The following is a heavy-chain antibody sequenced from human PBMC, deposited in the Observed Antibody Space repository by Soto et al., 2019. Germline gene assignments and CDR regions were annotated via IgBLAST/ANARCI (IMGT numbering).Heavy chain of an antibody. J-gene: IGHJ4*02. CDR1: GFTFSSYA. V-gene: IGHV3-23*01. D-gene: IGHD2-21*01. CDR2: ISGSGGST. CDR3: ATASGEPYDY. Sequence: RRLSCAASGFTFSSYAMSWVRQAPGKGLEWVSAISGSGGSTYYADSVKGRFTISRDNSKNTLYLQMNSLRAEDTAVYYCATASGEPYDYWGQGTLVTVSS.